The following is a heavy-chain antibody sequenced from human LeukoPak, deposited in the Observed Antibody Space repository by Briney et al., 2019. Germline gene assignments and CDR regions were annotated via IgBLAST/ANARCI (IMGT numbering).Heavy chain of an antibody. CDR1: DDSFSSHY. Sequence: PSETLSLTCAVSDDSFSSHYWTWIRQPPGKGLEWIGYISYIGSTNYNPSLKSRVTISIDTSKNQFSLQLSSVTAADTAVYYCARIITGTVALDYWGQGTLVTVSS. CDR3: ARIITGTVALDY. CDR2: ISYIGST. J-gene: IGHJ4*02. V-gene: IGHV4-59*08. D-gene: IGHD1-14*01.